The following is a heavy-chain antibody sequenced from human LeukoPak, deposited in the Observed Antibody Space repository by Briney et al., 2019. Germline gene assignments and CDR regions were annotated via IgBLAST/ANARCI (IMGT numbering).Heavy chain of an antibody. CDR1: GFTFCENA. CDR2: SRSRAHGGTT. J-gene: IGHJ6*03. V-gene: IGHV3-49*03. D-gene: IGHD2-2*01. Sequence: PGGSLRLSCTAFGFTFCENAMIWFRQSPGKGLEWVSLSRSRAHGGTTEYAASVMGRFTMSRDDSKNIAYLQMNSLETEDTAVYYCSRVERSSINNYYYYMAVWGKGTSVTVSS. CDR3: SRVERSSINNYYYYMAV.